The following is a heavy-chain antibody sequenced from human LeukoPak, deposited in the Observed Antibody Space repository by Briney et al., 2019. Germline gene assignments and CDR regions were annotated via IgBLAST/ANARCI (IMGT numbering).Heavy chain of an antibody. CDR1: DDSITMYY. CDR2: VDHTGTT. D-gene: IGHD6-13*01. Sequence: PSETLSLTCTVSDDSITMYYWTWIRQPPGKGLEWIGYVDHTGTTKFNPSLNGRVSISRDTSKNFFSLRLRSVTAADTAVYFCARGRVSSSTWYSTYYYYFYMDVWGKGTTVTVSS. V-gene: IGHV4-59*01. CDR3: ARGRVSSSTWYSTYYYYFYMDV. J-gene: IGHJ6*03.